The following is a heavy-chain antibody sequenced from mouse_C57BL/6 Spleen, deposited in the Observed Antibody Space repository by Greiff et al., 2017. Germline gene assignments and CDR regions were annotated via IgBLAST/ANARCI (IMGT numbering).Heavy chain of an antibody. V-gene: IGHV1-18*01. CDR3: ARRNSLDV. J-gene: IGHJ1*03. Sequence: VQLQQSGPELVKPGASVNIPCKASGYTFTDYNMDWVKQSHGKSLEWIGDIKPNNGGTIYNQKFKGKATLTVDKSSSTAYMELRSLTSEDTAVYYCARRNSLDVWGTGTTVTVSS. CDR1: GYTFTDYN. CDR2: IKPNNGGT.